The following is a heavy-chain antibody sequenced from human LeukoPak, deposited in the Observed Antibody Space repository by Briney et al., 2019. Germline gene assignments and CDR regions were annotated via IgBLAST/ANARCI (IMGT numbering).Heavy chain of an antibody. CDR1: GFTFRSYT. J-gene: IGHJ4*02. D-gene: IGHD3/OR15-3a*01. V-gene: IGHV3-23*01. CDR3: AKGRGLVSPDDH. Sequence: GGSLRLSCAASGFTFRSYTMTWVRQAPGKGLEWVSAISNSGGSTYYAASVKGRFTISRDNSKNTLYLQMNSLKAEDTAVYYCAKGRGLVSPDDHWGQGTLVTVSS. CDR2: ISNSGGST.